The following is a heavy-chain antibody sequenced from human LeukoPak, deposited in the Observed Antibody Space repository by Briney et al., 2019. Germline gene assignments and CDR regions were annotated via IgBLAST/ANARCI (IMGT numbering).Heavy chain of an antibody. J-gene: IGHJ4*02. CDR2: ISASSSHI. CDR3: AKDMYYDSSGPVFDY. Sequence: PAGSLRLSCAASGFAFSSYSMNCVRQAPGKGLEWVSSISASSSHIYYTDSVKGRFTISRDNASSLLYLQMNSLRAEATVVYYYAKDMYYDSSGPVFDYWGQGTLVTVCS. CDR1: GFAFSSYS. V-gene: IGHV3-21*01. D-gene: IGHD3-22*01.